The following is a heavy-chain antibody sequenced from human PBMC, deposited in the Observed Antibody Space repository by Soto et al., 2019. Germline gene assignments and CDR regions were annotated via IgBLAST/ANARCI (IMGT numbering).Heavy chain of an antibody. Sequence: EVQLLESGGGLVQPGGSLRLSCVASGFSFSGFAMSWVRQAPGKGLVWVSSITGTGVSIYYADSVRGRFTISRDNSKNTLYLQMSSLRAEDTARYYCAKHSIPYSSSYDLQLWGRGALVTVS. CDR3: AKHSIPYSSSYDLQL. V-gene: IGHV3-23*01. CDR2: ITGTGVSI. D-gene: IGHD6-6*01. CDR1: GFSFSGFA. J-gene: IGHJ4*02.